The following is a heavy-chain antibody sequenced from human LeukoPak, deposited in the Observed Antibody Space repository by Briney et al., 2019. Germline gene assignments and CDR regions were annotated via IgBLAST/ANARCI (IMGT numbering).Heavy chain of an antibody. D-gene: IGHD5-18*01. CDR2: INHSGST. CDR3: ARLTPEEYSYGPYYFDF. V-gene: IGHV4-34*01. CDR1: GGSFSGYY. Sequence: SETLSLTCAVYGGSFSGYYWSWIRQPPGKGLEWIGEINHSGSTNYNPSLKSRVTISVDTSKNQFSLKLSSVTAADTAVYYCARLTPEEYSYGPYYFDFWGQGTLVTVSS. J-gene: IGHJ4*02.